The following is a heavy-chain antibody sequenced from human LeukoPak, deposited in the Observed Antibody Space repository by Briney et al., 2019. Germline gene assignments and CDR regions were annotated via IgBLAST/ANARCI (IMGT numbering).Heavy chain of an antibody. CDR1: GGSISSGDYY. V-gene: IGHV4-30-4*01. J-gene: IGHJ4*02. CDR2: IYYSGST. D-gene: IGHD3-16*01. Sequence: SQTLSLTCTVSGGSISSGDYYWSWIRQPPGKGLEWIGYIYYSGSTYYNSSLKSRVTISVDTSKNQFSLKLSSVTAADTAVYYCARAPWGDYVDYWGQGTLVTVSS. CDR3: ARAPWGDYVDY.